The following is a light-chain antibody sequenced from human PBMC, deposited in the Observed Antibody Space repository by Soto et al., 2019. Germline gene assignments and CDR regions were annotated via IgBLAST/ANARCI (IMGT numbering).Light chain of an antibody. Sequence: DIQMTQSPSTLSASVGDRVTITCRASQSISRGLAWYQQKPGKAPKLLIYKASSLESGVPSRFSGSGSGTEFTLTISSLQPDDFATYYCQQYNSYSGTFGQGTKVEIK. V-gene: IGKV1-5*03. CDR2: KAS. J-gene: IGKJ1*01. CDR3: QQYNSYSGT. CDR1: QSISRG.